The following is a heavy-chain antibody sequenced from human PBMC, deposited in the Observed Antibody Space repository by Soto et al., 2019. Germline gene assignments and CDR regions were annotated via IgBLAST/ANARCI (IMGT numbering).Heavy chain of an antibody. CDR3: ARGIPLVVRGVIHHNWFDP. Sequence: SETLPLTCTVSGGSVSSGSYYWSWIRQPPGKGLEWIGYIYYSGSTNYNPSLKSRVTISVDTSKNQFSLKLSSVTAADTAVYFCARGIPLVVRGVIHHNWFDPWGQGTLVTAPQ. V-gene: IGHV4-61*01. J-gene: IGHJ5*02. D-gene: IGHD3-10*01. CDR1: GGSVSSGSYY. CDR2: IYYSGST.